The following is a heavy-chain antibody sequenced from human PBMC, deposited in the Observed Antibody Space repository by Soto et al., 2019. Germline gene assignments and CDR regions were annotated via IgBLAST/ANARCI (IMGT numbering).Heavy chain of an antibody. CDR2: ISWNSGTI. CDR3: ARDRFSINSHFDY. CDR1: GFTFDDHA. D-gene: IGHD3-10*01. J-gene: IGHJ4*02. V-gene: IGHV3-9*01. Sequence: GGSLRLSCAASGFTFDDHAMHWVREAPGKGLEWVSGISWNSGTIGYGDSVKGRFTVSRDNAKNSLYLQMYSLRAEDTALYYCARDRFSINSHFDYWGQGTLVTVSS.